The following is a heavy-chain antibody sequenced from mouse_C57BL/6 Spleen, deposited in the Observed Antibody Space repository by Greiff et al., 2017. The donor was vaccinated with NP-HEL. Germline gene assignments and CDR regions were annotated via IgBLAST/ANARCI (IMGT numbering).Heavy chain of an antibody. J-gene: IGHJ1*03. V-gene: IGHV1-52*01. CDR3: ARSGPGRCYFDV. CDR2: IDPSDSET. CDR1: GYTFTSYW. D-gene: IGHD1-1*01. Sequence: QVHVKQPGAELVRPGSSVKLSCKASGYTFTSYWMHWVKQRPIQGLEWIGNIDPSDSETHYNQKFKDKATLTVAKSSITAYMQLSSLTSEDSAVYYCARSGPGRCYFDVWGTGTTVTVSS.